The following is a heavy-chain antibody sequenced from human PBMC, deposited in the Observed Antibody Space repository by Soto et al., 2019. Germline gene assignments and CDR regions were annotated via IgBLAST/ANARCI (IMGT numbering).Heavy chain of an antibody. Sequence: QVQLVQSGDEVKKPGASVKVSCKASGYIFLNYGIAWVRQAPGQGLEWMGWISPYTGNTHSASKVQGRLTMTTDTSTSTAYMDLGSLTSDDTAVYYCVMVDNYVTPTPQDVWGQRTTVTVSS. D-gene: IGHD3-16*01. CDR1: GYIFLNYG. J-gene: IGHJ6*02. V-gene: IGHV1-18*01. CDR3: VMVDNYVTPTPQDV. CDR2: ISPYTGNT.